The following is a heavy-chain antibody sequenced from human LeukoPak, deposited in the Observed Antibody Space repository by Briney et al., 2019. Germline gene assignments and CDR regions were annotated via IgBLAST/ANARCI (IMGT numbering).Heavy chain of an antibody. CDR1: GGSISSSSYY. V-gene: IGHV4-39*07. Sequence: PSETLSLTCTVSGGSISSSSYYWGWIRQPPGKGLEWIGSIYYSGSTYYNPSLKSRVTISVDTSKNQFSLKLSSVTAADTAVYYCARQGDGYNSEFDYWGQGTLVTVSS. CDR2: IYYSGST. D-gene: IGHD5-24*01. CDR3: ARQGDGYNSEFDY. J-gene: IGHJ4*02.